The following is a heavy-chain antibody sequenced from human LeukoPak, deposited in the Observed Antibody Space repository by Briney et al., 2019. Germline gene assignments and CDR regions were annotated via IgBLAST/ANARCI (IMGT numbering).Heavy chain of an antibody. CDR2: INPNSGGT. CDR1: GYTFTGYY. CDR3: ARDRDSYGLVDY. D-gene: IGHD5-18*01. Sequence: ASLKVSCKTSGYTFTGYYMHWVRHAPGQRLEWMGWINPNSGGTNYAQKFQGRVTMTRDTSISTAYMELSRLRSDDTAVYYCARDRDSYGLVDYWGQGTLVTVSS. V-gene: IGHV1-2*02. J-gene: IGHJ4*02.